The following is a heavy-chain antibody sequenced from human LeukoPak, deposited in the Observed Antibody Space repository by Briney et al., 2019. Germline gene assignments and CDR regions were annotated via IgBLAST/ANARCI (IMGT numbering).Heavy chain of an antibody. CDR1: GFTFSSYA. D-gene: IGHD3-22*01. Sequence: GRSLTLSCAASGFTFSSYAMHWVRQAPGKGLEWVAVISHDGTTKYHADAVKGRFSISRENSKNTSYLQMNSLRAEDTAVYYCARDLKSSGSIHSYYYMDVWGKGTTVTISS. CDR3: ARDLKSSGSIHSYYYMDV. J-gene: IGHJ6*03. V-gene: IGHV3-30*14. CDR2: ISHDGTTK.